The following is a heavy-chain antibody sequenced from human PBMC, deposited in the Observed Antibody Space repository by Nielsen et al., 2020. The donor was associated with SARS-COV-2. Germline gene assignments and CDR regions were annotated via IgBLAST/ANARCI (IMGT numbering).Heavy chain of an antibody. CDR3: ARHPKGGHGGFDY. CDR1: GYSSSNSW. J-gene: IGHJ4*02. Sequence: GESLKISCKASGYSSSNSWITWMRQTPGKGLEWIGRIDPRDSYTNYSPSFQGHVTISADKSISTAYLQWSSLKASDTAMYYCARHPKGGHGGFDYWGQGTLVTVSS. CDR2: IDPRDSYT. D-gene: IGHD3-10*01. V-gene: IGHV5-10-1*01.